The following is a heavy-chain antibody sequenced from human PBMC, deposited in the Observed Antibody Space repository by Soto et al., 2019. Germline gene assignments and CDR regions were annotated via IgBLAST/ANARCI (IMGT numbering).Heavy chain of an antibody. CDR2: IYHSGDT. Sequence: SETLSLTCSVSWDSMNSGAYYWSWIRQHPGKGLEWIAYIYHSGDTHYNPSLRSRIAISVGTSKNQFSLKLTSVTDADTAVYYCASTYSGYFDNWGQGTLVTVSS. D-gene: IGHD3-22*01. CDR1: WDSMNSGAYY. V-gene: IGHV4-31*03. J-gene: IGHJ4*02. CDR3: ASTYSGYFDN.